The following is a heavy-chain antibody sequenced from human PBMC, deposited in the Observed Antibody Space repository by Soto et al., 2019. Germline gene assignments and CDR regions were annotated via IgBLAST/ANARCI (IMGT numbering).Heavy chain of an antibody. Sequence: SETLSLTCAVSGGSISSGGYSWSWIRQPPGKGLEWIGYIYHSGSTYYNPSLKSRVTISVDRSKNQFSLKVSSVTAADMAVYYCARVPDRWGQGTLVTVSS. D-gene: IGHD2-2*01. V-gene: IGHV4-30-2*01. CDR3: ARVPDR. J-gene: IGHJ5*02. CDR2: IYHSGST. CDR1: GGSISSGGYS.